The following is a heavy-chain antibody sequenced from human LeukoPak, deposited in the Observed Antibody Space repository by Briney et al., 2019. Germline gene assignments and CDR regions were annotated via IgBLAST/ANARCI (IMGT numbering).Heavy chain of an antibody. D-gene: IGHD4-17*01. CDR3: ARAPPYGDYGLFDY. V-gene: IGHV3-11*06. J-gene: IGHJ4*02. CDR1: GFTFSDYY. CDR2: ISSSSSYT. Sequence: KPGASLRLSCAASGFTFSDYYMSWIRQAPGKGLEWVSYISSSSSYTNYADSVKGRFTISRDNAKNSLYLQMNSLRAEDTAVYYCARAPPYGDYGLFDYWGQGTLVTVSS.